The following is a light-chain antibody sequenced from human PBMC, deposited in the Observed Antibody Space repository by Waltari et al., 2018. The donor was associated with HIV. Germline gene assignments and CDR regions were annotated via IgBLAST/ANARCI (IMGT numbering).Light chain of an antibody. Sequence: QSALTQPRSVSGSLGRSVTISCTVISSDVGGYNYVSWYQQHPGKAPKLLIFDVTKRPSGFPERFSGSKSGETAPLTISGLQSEDEADYYCCSYAGSYDFDVVFGVGTNLTVL. CDR3: CSYAGSYDFDVV. CDR1: SSDVGGYNY. J-gene: IGLJ2*01. CDR2: DVT. V-gene: IGLV2-11*01.